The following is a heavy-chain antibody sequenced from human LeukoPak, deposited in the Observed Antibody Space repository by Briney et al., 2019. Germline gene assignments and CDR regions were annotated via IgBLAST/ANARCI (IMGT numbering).Heavy chain of an antibody. CDR2: IYTSGST. CDR3: ARDLPGVRGVIITTTFNNWFDP. V-gene: IGHV4-4*07. J-gene: IGHJ5*02. D-gene: IGHD3-10*01. CDR1: GGSISSYY. Sequence: PSETLSLTCTVSGGSISSYYWSWIRQPAGKGLEWIGRIYTSGSTNYNPSLKSRVTMSVDTSKNQFSLKLSSVTAADTAVYYCARDLPGVRGVIITTTFNNWFDPWGQGTLVTVSS.